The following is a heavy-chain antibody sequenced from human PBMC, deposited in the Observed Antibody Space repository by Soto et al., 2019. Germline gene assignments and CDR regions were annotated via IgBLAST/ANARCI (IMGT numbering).Heavy chain of an antibody. D-gene: IGHD3-16*01. CDR1: GFTFSNFG. V-gene: IGHV3-30*18. CDR3: AKDGGAGNFYYYGADV. CDR2: ISYAGGNK. J-gene: IGHJ6*02. Sequence: GGSLRLSCAASGFTFSNFGMHWVRQAPGKGLEWVAFISYAGGNKYYADSVKGRFTISRDNSKTLYLQMNSLRREDTAVYYYAKDGGAGNFYYYGADVWGQGTTVTVSS.